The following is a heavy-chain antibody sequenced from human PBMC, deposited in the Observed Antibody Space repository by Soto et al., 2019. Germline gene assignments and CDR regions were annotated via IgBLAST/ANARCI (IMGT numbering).Heavy chain of an antibody. J-gene: IGHJ6*02. CDR3: ARGGILTGYYEEWYYYYGMDV. V-gene: IGHV6-1*01. D-gene: IGHD3-9*01. CDR2: TYYRSKWYN. CDR1: GDSVSSNSAA. Sequence: SQTLSLTCAISGDSVSSNSAAWNWIRQSPSRGLEWLGRTYYRSKWYNDYAVSVKSRITINPDTSKNQFSLQLNSVTPEDTAVYYCARGGILTGYYEEWYYYYGMDVWGQGTTVTVSS.